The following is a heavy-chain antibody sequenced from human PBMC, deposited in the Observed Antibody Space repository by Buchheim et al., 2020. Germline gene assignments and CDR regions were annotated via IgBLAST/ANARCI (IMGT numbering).Heavy chain of an antibody. CDR2: ISANDRPI. V-gene: IGHV3-48*02. Sequence: EVQLVESGGTLVQPGGSLRLSCAGSGFSFSSYSMSWVRQAPGKGLEWVSYISANDRPIYYAESVKGRFTISRDNAKNSVSLQMNSLRDDDTAVYYCARSYCGGDCVSTPFGYLGQGTL. CDR3: ARSYCGGDCVSTPFGY. J-gene: IGHJ4*02. D-gene: IGHD2-21*02. CDR1: GFSFSSYS.